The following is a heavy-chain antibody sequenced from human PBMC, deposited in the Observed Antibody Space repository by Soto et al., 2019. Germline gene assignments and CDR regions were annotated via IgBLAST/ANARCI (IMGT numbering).Heavy chain of an antibody. CDR1: GFTFENYA. Sequence: GGSLRLSCAASGFTFENYAMYWVRQAPGKGLEWVSGISWNSGTIGYADSVKGRFTISRDNAKNSLYLQMNSLRAEDTALYYCAKDIVIFVVVPRRAFDIWGQGPMVTVS. D-gene: IGHD3-3*01. V-gene: IGHV3-9*01. CDR2: ISWNSGTI. J-gene: IGHJ3*02. CDR3: AKDIVIFVVVPRRAFDI.